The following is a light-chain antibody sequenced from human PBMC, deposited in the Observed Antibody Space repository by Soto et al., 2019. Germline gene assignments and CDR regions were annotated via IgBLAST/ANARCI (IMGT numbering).Light chain of an antibody. CDR1: QSVSDNY. Sequence: EIVLTQSPGTLSLSPGERATLSCRASQSVSDNYLAWFQQKSGLAPRLLIYGASSRATGIPDRFSGGGSGTDFTLTISRLEPEDFAVYYCQQYGSSPFTFGPGTKVEIK. CDR3: QQYGSSPFT. CDR2: GAS. J-gene: IGKJ3*01. V-gene: IGKV3-20*01.